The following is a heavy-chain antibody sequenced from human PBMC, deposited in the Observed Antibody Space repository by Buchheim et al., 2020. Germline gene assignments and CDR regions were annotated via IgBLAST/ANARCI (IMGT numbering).Heavy chain of an antibody. CDR2: SSGGST. Sequence: EVQLLESGGGLVQPGGSLRLSCAASGFTFSTDAMNWVRQAPGKGLEWVSASSGGSTYYADSVKGRFTISRDNYKCTMNLQMNSLRAEDTAVYYCAKAIDYDFWTGPANYYYHGLDVWGPGTT. D-gene: IGHD3-3*01. CDR1: GFTFSTDA. CDR3: AKAIDYDFWTGPANYYYHGLDV. V-gene: IGHV3-23*01. J-gene: IGHJ6*02.